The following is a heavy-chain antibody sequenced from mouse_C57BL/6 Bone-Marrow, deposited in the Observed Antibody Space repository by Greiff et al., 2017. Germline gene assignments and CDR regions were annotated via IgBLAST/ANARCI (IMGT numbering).Heavy chain of an antibody. V-gene: IGHV1-81*01. J-gene: IGHJ4*01. CDR3: SQLIYYAMDY. CDR1: GYTFTSYG. D-gene: IGHD4-1*02. Sequence: QVQLQQSGAELARPGASVKLSCKASGYTFTSYGISWVKQRTGLGLEWIGEIYPRSGNTYSNEKFKGKATLTAYKSSITAYMELRILTSEVSAVYFCSQLIYYAMDYWGQGTSGTVSS. CDR2: IYPRSGNT.